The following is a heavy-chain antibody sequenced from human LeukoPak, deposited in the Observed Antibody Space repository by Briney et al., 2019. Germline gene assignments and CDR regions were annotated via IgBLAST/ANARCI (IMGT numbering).Heavy chain of an antibody. Sequence: ASQTLSLTCTVSGGSISSGSYYWSWIRQPAGKGLEWIGRICTSGSTNYNPSLKSRVTISVDTSKNQFSLKLSSVTAADTAVYYCARVTGYSSTYYYMDVWGKGTTVTVSS. CDR3: ARVTGYSSTYYYMDV. CDR1: GGSISSGSYY. CDR2: ICTSGST. V-gene: IGHV4-61*02. J-gene: IGHJ6*03. D-gene: IGHD6-13*01.